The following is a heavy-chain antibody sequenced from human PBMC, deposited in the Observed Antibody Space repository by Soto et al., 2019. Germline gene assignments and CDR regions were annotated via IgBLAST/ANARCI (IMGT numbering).Heavy chain of an antibody. CDR2: IYHSVST. CDR3: ARVGSSWYFDWSDH. J-gene: IGHJ5*02. Sequence: SETLSLTCAVSGGSISSGGYSWSWILHPPGKGLEWIGYIYHSVSTYYNPSLKSRVTISVDRSKNQFSLKLSSVTAADTAVYYCARVGSSWYFDWSDHWGQGTMVTVSS. V-gene: IGHV4-30-2*01. D-gene: IGHD6-13*01. CDR1: GGSISSGGYS.